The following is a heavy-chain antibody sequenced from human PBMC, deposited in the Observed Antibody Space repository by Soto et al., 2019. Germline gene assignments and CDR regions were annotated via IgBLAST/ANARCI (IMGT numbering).Heavy chain of an antibody. V-gene: IGHV3-74*03. Sequence: LRLSCAASGFSFSSYWMHWVRQVPGRGLVWVSGINSDGTATKYADSVKGRFAISRDNANNTLHLQMSSLRAEDTAVYYCARGSGLQAGVHGYWGQGALVTVSS. CDR1: GFSFSSYW. D-gene: IGHD1-1*01. CDR2: INSDGTAT. J-gene: IGHJ4*02. CDR3: ARGSGLQAGVHGY.